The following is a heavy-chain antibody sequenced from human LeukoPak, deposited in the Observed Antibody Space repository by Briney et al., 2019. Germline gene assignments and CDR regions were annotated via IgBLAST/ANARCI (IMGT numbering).Heavy chain of an antibody. D-gene: IGHD5-12*01. V-gene: IGHV3-23*01. CDR2: FSGSGGST. Sequence: PGGSLRLSCAASGFTFSSYAMSWVRQAPGKGLECISGFSGSGGSTYYADSVKGRFTISRDNAKNSLYLQMNSLRAEDTAVYYCTRATRGGYDGYFDYWGQGTLVTVSS. CDR3: TRATRGGYDGYFDY. J-gene: IGHJ4*02. CDR1: GFTFSSYA.